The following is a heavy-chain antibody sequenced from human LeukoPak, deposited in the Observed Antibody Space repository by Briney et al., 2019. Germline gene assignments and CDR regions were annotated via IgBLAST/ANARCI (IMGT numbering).Heavy chain of an antibody. CDR1: GGTFSSTSYY. CDR3: ARPIRSRDNNWFDP. D-gene: IGHD3-10*01. Sequence: SETLSLTCSVSGGTFSSTSYYWGWIRQPPGKGLEWIANIYHTRSTYYNPSLKSRVIISVDTSANQFSLKLNSVTAADTAVYYCARPIRSRDNNWFDPWGQGILVTVSS. V-gene: IGHV4-39*01. J-gene: IGHJ5*02. CDR2: IYHTRST.